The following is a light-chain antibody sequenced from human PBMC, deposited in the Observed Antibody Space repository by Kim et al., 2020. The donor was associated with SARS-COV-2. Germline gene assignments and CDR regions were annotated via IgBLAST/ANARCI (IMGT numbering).Light chain of an antibody. CDR2: DNN. Sequence: GKGVATACAETPADAVGNSVPCSLQLPGTAPKLLIYDNNRRPSGVPARCSGAKSGSSASLAISGVQSEDEAHYYCAAWDDSLNGVVFGGGTQLTVL. J-gene: IGLJ3*02. V-gene: IGLV1-44*01. CDR3: AAWDDSLNGVV. CDR1: PADAVGNS.